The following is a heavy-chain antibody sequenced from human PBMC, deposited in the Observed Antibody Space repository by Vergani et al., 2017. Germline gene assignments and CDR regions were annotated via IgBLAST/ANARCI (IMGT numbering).Heavy chain of an antibody. CDR1: GESIRSGSHY. CDR3: ERSRPYCTSGSCPAI. V-gene: IGHV4-61*02. J-gene: IGHJ4*02. Sequence: QVKLQESGPGLLKPSQTLSLTCTVSGESIRSGSHYWSCIRQPAGKGPEWIGQIHTGGSTDLNPSFTSRVSISVDTSTRQFSLKLNSVTVSDTAVYYCERSRPYCTSGSCPAIWGQGTLVTVSS. CDR2: IHTGGST. D-gene: IGHD2-15*01.